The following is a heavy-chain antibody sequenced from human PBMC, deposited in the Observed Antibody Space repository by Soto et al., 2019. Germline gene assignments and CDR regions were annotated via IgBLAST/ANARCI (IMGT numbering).Heavy chain of an antibody. CDR1: GYSFTSYW. J-gene: IGHJ5*02. CDR3: ARLIYGSSSAGYWFDP. Sequence: GEPLKISCQGSGYSFTSYWIGWVRQMPGKGLEWMGIIYPGDSDTRYSPSFQGQVTISADKSISTAYLQWSSLKASDTAMYYCARLIYGSSSAGYWFDPWGQGTLVTVSS. V-gene: IGHV5-51*01. CDR2: IYPGDSDT. D-gene: IGHD3-10*01.